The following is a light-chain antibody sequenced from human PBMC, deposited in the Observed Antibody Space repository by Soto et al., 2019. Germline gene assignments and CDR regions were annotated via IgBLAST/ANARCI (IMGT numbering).Light chain of an antibody. CDR3: HQRQSWPRT. CDR1: QYINTR. V-gene: IGKV3-11*01. J-gene: IGKJ1*01. Sequence: EIVLTPSPATLSSFPGDGVTLSCRASQYINTRLAWYQHRPGQAPRLLIYQTSIRAAGIPARFSASGSGTDFTLTISDVQPEDFALYYCHQRQSWPRTFGQGTKVDI. CDR2: QTS.